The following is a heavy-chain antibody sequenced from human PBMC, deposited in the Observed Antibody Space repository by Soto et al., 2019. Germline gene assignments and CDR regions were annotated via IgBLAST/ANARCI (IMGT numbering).Heavy chain of an antibody. CDR1: GFTFSDYP. CDR2: MSVSGATT. V-gene: IGHV3-23*01. D-gene: IGHD2-8*01. CDR3: AKRGYCSNEKCFWYFDS. J-gene: IGHJ4*02. Sequence: PGGSLRLSCAASGFTFSDYPMSWVRQAPGKGLEWVSAMSVSGATTYYADSVKGRFTISRDNSENTLYLQMDNLGAEDTAVYYCAKRGYCSNEKCFWYFDSGGPGILAPVSS.